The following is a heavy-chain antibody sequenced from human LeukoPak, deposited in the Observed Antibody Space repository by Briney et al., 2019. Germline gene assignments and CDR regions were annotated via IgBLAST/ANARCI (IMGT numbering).Heavy chain of an antibody. V-gene: IGHV1-2*02. Sequence: ASVKVSCKASGYTFTGYYMHWVRQAPGQGLEWMGWINPNSSGTNYAQKFQGRVTMTRDTSISTAYMELSRLGSDDTAVYYCARSYGDYGDNSFDYWGQGTLVTVSS. CDR2: INPNSSGT. D-gene: IGHD4-17*01. CDR1: GYTFTGYY. J-gene: IGHJ4*02. CDR3: ARSYGDYGDNSFDY.